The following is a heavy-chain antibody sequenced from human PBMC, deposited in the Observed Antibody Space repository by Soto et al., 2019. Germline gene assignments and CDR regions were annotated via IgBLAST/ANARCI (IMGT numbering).Heavy chain of an antibody. J-gene: IGHJ6*02. CDR3: ATPLRYFDWLLGG. V-gene: IGHV1-69*06. Sequence: SVKVSCKASGGTFSDYAISWVRQVPGQGLEWMGAIIPIFGTLDYAQKFQGRVTMTEDTSTDTAYMELSSLRSEDTAVYYCATPLRYFDWLLGGWGQGTTVTVSS. D-gene: IGHD3-9*01. CDR2: IIPIFGTL. CDR1: GGTFSDYA.